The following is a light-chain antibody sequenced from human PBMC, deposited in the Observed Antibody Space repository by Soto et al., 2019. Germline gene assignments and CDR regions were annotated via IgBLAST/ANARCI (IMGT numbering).Light chain of an antibody. CDR2: DAS. J-gene: IGKJ5*01. CDR1: QSVSSY. CDR3: QQYGSSPPIT. Sequence: IVLTQSPCTLSLSPGERATLSCRASQSVSSYLAWYQQKPGQAPRLLIYDASNRATGIPARFSGSGSGTDFTLTIGRLEPEDFAVYYCQQYGSSPPITFGQGTRLEIK. V-gene: IGKV3-20*01.